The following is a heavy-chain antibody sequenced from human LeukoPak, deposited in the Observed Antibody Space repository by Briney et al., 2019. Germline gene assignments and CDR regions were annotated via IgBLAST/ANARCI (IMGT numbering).Heavy chain of an antibody. J-gene: IGHJ4*02. CDR3: ARVLSIKDCSGGSCLAYYFDY. CDR1: GYTFTSYD. V-gene: IGHV1-2*02. Sequence: GASVKVSCKASGYTFTSYDINWVRQATGQGLEWMGWMNPNSGGTNYAQKFQGRVTMTRDTSISTAYMELSRLRSDDTAVYYCARVLSIKDCSGGSCLAYYFDYWGQGTLVTVSS. CDR2: MNPNSGGT. D-gene: IGHD2-15*01.